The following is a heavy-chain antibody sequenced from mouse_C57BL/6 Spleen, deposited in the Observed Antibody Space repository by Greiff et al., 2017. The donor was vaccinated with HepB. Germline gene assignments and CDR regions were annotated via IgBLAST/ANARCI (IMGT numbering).Heavy chain of an antibody. CDR2: ISYDGSN. V-gene: IGHV3-6*01. J-gene: IGHJ3*01. CDR1: GYSITSGYY. CDR3: ARDRGYYEFAY. Sequence: DVKLVESGPGLVKPSQSLSLTCSVTGYSITSGYYWNWIRQFPGNKLEWMGYISYDGSNNYNPSLKNRISITRDTSKNQFFLKLNSVTTEDTATYYCARDRGYYEFAYWGQGTLVTVSA. D-gene: IGHD2-3*01.